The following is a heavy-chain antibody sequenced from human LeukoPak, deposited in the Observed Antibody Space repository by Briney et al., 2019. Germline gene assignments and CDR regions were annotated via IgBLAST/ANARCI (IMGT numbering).Heavy chain of an antibody. D-gene: IGHD3-10*01. CDR1: GFTFSSYA. CDR2: ISGSGGST. J-gene: IGHJ4*02. CDR3: AKSAMVRGVIDAYFDY. Sequence: GGSLRLSCAASGFTFSSYAMSWVRQAPGKGLEWVSAISGSGGSTYYADSVKGRFTISRDNSKNTLYLQMNSLRAEDTAVYYCAKSAMVRGVIDAYFDYWGQGTLVTVSS. V-gene: IGHV3-23*01.